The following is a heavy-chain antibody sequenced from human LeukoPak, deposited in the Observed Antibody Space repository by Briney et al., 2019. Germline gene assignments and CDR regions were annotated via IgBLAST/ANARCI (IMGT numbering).Heavy chain of an antibody. J-gene: IGHJ4*02. CDR2: IRYDGSNK. CDR3: AKLGARGYFDY. D-gene: IGHD1-26*01. CDR1: GFTFSSYG. Sequence: GGSLRLSCAASGFTFSSYGMHWVRQAPGKGLEWVAFIRYDGSNKYYADSVKGRFTISRDNSKNTLYLQVNSLRAEDTAVYYCAKLGARGYFDYWGQGTLVTVSS. V-gene: IGHV3-30*02.